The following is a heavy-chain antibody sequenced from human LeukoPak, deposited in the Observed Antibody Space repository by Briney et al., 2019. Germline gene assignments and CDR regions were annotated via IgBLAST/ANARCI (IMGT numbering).Heavy chain of an antibody. CDR1: GDSIRSATYY. CDR3: ATYRGSFGSFDY. Sequence: SGTLSLTCTVSGDSIRSATYYWGWIRQPPGKGLEWIGLIYYSGTTYYSPSLKSRVTISLDTSKNQFSLKLTSVTAADTAVYYCATYRGSFGSFDYWGQGAPVTVSS. D-gene: IGHD5-12*01. V-gene: IGHV4-39*07. CDR2: IYYSGTT. J-gene: IGHJ4*02.